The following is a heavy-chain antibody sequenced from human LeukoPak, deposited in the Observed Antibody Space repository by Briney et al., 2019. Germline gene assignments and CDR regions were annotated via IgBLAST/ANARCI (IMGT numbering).Heavy chain of an antibody. J-gene: IGHJ5*02. Sequence: ASVKVSCKASGYTFSSYGISWVRQATGQGLEWMGWMNPNSGNTGYAQKFQGRVTMTRNTSISTAYMELSSLRSEDTAVYYCARGRWELLSRWFDPWGQGTLVTVSS. CDR3: ARGRWELLSRWFDP. CDR1: GYTFSSYG. V-gene: IGHV1-8*02. CDR2: MNPNSGNT. D-gene: IGHD1-26*01.